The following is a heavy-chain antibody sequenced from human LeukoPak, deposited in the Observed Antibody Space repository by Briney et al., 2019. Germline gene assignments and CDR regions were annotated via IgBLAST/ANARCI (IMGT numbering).Heavy chain of an antibody. CDR1: GFTFSSYW. D-gene: IGHD3-3*01. J-gene: IGHJ4*02. V-gene: IGHV3-7*04. CDR2: IKQDGSEK. Sequence: GGSLRLSCAASGFTFSSYWMSWVRQAPGKGLEWVANIKQDGSEKYYLDSVKGRFTISRDNAKNSLYLQMNSLRAEDTAVYYCARDSGVRDFDYWGQGTLVTVSS. CDR3: ARDSGVRDFDY.